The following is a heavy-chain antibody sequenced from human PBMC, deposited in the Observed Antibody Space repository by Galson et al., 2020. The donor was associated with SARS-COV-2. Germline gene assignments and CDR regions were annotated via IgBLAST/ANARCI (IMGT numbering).Heavy chain of an antibody. J-gene: IGHJ2*01. V-gene: IGHV4-61*02. CDR3: ARDRGHYDILSGYYRPDRYFDL. CDR2: IYTSGST. D-gene: IGHD3-9*01. Sequence: SETLSLTCSVSGGSISSGSNYWSWIRQPAGKGLEWIGRIYTSGSTNYNPSLKSRGTITVDTSKNQFSLKLSSVTAADTAVYYCARDRGHYDILSGYYRPDRYFDLWGRGTLVTVSS. CDR1: GGSISSGSNY.